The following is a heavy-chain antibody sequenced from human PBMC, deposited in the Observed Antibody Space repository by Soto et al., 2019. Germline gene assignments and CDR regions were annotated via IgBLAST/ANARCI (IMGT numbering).Heavy chain of an antibody. J-gene: IGHJ6*02. CDR3: VSGIDDILNGTYYYYGMDG. Sequence: SETLSLTCAVSGYSISSGYYWGWIRQPPGKGLEWIGSIYHSGSTYYNPSLKSRVTISVDTSKNQFSLKLSSVTAADTAVYYCVSGIDDILNGTYYYYGMDGWGQGTTVTVSS. D-gene: IGHD3-9*01. V-gene: IGHV4-38-2*01. CDR1: GYSISSGYY. CDR2: IYHSGST.